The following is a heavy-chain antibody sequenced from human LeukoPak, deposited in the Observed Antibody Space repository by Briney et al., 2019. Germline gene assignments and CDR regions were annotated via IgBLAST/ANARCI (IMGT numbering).Heavy chain of an antibody. CDR3: AKDGSGSYYPAKWFDP. CDR2: IRYDGSNT. V-gene: IGHV3-30*02. D-gene: IGHD3-10*01. CDR1: GFIFSNYG. Sequence: GGSLRLSCAACGFIFSNYGMHWVRQAPGKGLEWVAFIRYDGSNTYYADSVKGRFTISRDNSKTTLYLQMNSLRAEDTAVYYCAKDGSGSYYPAKWFDPWGQGTLVTVSS. J-gene: IGHJ5*02.